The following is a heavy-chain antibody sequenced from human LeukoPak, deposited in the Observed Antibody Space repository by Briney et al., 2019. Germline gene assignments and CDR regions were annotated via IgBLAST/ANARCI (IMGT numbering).Heavy chain of an antibody. CDR3: ASLVFYDILTGPDY. Sequence: GGSLRLSCAASGFTFSSYGMHWVRQAPGKGLEWVSSISSSSSYIYYADSVKGRFTISRDNAKNSLYLQMNSLRAEDTAVYYCASLVFYDILTGPDYWGQGTLVTVSS. D-gene: IGHD3-9*01. V-gene: IGHV3-21*01. J-gene: IGHJ4*02. CDR2: ISSSSSYI. CDR1: GFTFSSYG.